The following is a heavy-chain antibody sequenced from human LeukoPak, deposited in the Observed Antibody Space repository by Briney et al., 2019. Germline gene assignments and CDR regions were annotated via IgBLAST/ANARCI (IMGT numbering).Heavy chain of an antibody. Sequence: ASVKVSCKASGYTFTSYGISWMRQAPGQGLEWMGWISTHNNNTNYGKKFQGRVTMTADTPTTTAYMELRSLTSDDTAVYFCATDGPPWELMLAQWGQGTLVTVSS. CDR1: GYTFTSYG. D-gene: IGHD3-10*01. CDR2: ISTHNNNT. V-gene: IGHV1-18*01. CDR3: ATDGPPWELMLAQ. J-gene: IGHJ4*02.